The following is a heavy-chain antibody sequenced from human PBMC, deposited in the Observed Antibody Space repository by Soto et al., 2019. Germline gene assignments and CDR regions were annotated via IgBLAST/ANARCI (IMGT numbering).Heavy chain of an antibody. Sequence: ASVKVSCKASGYTFTGHYIHWVRQAPEQGPEWMGEIGPESGATRYAQKFQGRVTMTRDTCITTVYMELKNLSPDDTAVYYCGRGRSGQIVVFYWGQGTPVTVSS. D-gene: IGHD1-26*01. J-gene: IGHJ4*02. CDR1: GYTFTGHY. CDR3: GRGRSGQIVVFY. CDR2: IGPESGAT. V-gene: IGHV1-2*02.